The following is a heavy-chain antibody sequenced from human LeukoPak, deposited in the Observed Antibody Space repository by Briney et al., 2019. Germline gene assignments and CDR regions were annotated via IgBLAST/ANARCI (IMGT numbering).Heavy chain of an antibody. CDR3: AKGLSTKVY. Sequence: HAGGSLRLSCAASGFTFSSYAMSWVRQAPGKGLEWVSAISSDGANTYHADSMKGRFTISRDNSKNTLYLQMNSLRAEDTAVYYCAKGLSTKVYWGQGTLVTVSS. J-gene: IGHJ4*02. D-gene: IGHD5/OR15-5a*01. CDR1: GFTFSSYA. CDR2: ISSDGANT. V-gene: IGHV3-23*01.